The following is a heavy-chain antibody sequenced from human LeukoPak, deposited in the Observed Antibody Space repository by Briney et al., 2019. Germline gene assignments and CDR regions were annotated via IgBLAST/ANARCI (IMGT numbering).Heavy chain of an antibody. D-gene: IGHD3-9*01. CDR3: AGEAMSYDILTVYYKGVYYFDY. CDR2: ISAYNGNT. Sequence: ASVKVSFKASGYTFTSYGISWVRQAPGQGLEWMGWISAYNGNTNYAQKLQDRVIMTTDTSTSTAYMELRSMRSDDTAVYFCAGEAMSYDILTVYYKGVYYFDYWGQGTLVTVSS. V-gene: IGHV1-18*01. CDR1: GYTFTSYG. J-gene: IGHJ4*02.